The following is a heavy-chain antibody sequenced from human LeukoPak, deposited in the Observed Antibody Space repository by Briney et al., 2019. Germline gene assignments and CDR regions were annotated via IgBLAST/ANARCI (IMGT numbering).Heavy chain of an antibody. CDR3: AVLGYSSSSIYFDC. CDR1: GYTFTSYY. V-gene: IGHV1-18*04. D-gene: IGHD6-6*01. Sequence: ASVKVSCKASGYTFTSYYMHWVRQAPGRGLEWMGWISAYNGNTNYAQKLQGRVTMTTDTSTSTAYMELRSLRSDDTAVYYCAVLGYSSSSIYFDCWGQGTLVTVSS. J-gene: IGHJ4*02. CDR2: ISAYNGNT.